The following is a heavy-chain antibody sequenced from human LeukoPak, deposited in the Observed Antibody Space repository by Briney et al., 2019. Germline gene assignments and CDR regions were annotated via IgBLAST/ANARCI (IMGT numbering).Heavy chain of an antibody. CDR3: ARGSAAAIMSWFDP. Sequence: SETLSLTCTVSGGSISSGSYHWRWIRQPAGKGPGWIGRIYAHGSTNYHPSLKSRITISVDTSKNQFSLNLSSVTAADTAVYYCARGSAAAIMSWFDPWGQGSRVTVSS. V-gene: IGHV4-61*02. D-gene: IGHD2-2*01. CDR1: GGSISSGSYH. J-gene: IGHJ5*02. CDR2: IYAHGST.